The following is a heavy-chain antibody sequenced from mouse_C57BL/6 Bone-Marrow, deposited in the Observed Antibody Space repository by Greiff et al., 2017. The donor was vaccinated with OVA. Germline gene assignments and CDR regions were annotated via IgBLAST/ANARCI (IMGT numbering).Heavy chain of an antibody. CDR1: GYTFTSYG. J-gene: IGHJ3*01. D-gene: IGHD2-1*01. CDR2: IYPRSGNT. Sequence: VQGVESGAELARPGASVKLSCKASGYTFTSYGISWVKQRTGQGLEWIGEIYPRSGNTYYNEKFKGKATLTADKSSSTAYMELRSLTSEDSAVYFCARRGNYVRLAWFAYWGQGTLVTVSA. V-gene: IGHV1-81*01. CDR3: ARRGNYVRLAWFAY.